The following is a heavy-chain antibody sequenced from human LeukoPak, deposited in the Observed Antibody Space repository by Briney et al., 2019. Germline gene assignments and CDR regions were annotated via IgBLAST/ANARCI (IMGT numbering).Heavy chain of an antibody. CDR2: ISSSSSYI. D-gene: IGHD4-17*01. V-gene: IGHV3-21*01. CDR1: GFTFSSYS. Sequence: GGSLRLSCAASGFTFSSYSMNWVRQAPGKGLEWVSSISSSSSYIYYADSVKGRFTISRDNAKNSLYLQMNSLRAEDTAVYYCARAPDDYGDYVRRGQGTLVTVSS. CDR3: ARAPDDYGDYVR. J-gene: IGHJ4*02.